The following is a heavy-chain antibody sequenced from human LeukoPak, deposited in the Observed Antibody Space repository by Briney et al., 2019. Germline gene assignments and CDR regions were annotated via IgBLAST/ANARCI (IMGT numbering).Heavy chain of an antibody. CDR1: GGSISNEGYY. CDR3: ARDLTGDQFFDP. V-gene: IGHV4-31*03. Sequence: PSETLSRTCNVSGGSISNEGYYWSWTRHHPGQGLEWLGHICYSGSTYYHPSPKSRVTLSVDTSKSQFSLRLSSVTAADTAVYYCARDLTGDQFFDPWGQGTLVTVSS. D-gene: IGHD7-27*01. CDR2: ICYSGST. J-gene: IGHJ5*02.